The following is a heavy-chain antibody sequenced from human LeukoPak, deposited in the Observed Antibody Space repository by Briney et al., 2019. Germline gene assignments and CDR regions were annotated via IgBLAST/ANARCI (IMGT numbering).Heavy chain of an antibody. J-gene: IGHJ4*02. D-gene: IGHD6-19*01. CDR3: ARGRYSSGWYGDY. CDR2: ISSGSSYI. CDR1: GFTFSSYS. V-gene: IGHV3-21*01. Sequence: GGSLRLSCAASGFTFSSYSMNWVRQAPGQGLEWVSSISSGSSYIYYADSVKGRFTISRDNAKNSLYLQMNSLRAEDTAVYYCARGRYSSGWYGDYWGQGTLVTVSS.